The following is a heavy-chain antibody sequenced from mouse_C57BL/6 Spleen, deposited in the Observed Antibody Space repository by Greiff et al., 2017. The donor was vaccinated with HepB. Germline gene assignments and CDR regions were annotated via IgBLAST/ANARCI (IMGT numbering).Heavy chain of an antibody. D-gene: IGHD1-1*01. Sequence: VQLQESGPELVKPGASVKISCKASGYAFSSSWMNWVKQRPGKGLEWIGRIYPGDGDTNYNGKFKGKATLTADKSSSTAYMQLSSLTSEDSAVYFCARTHYYGSSYPYAMDYWGQGTSVTVSS. V-gene: IGHV1-82*01. CDR1: GYAFSSSW. CDR3: ARTHYYGSSYPYAMDY. CDR2: IYPGDGDT. J-gene: IGHJ4*01.